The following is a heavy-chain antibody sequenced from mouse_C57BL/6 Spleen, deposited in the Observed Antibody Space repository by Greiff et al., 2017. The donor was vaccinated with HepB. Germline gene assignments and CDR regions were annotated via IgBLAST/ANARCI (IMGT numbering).Heavy chain of an antibody. CDR3: TTPSFITTVVAPFHAMDY. Sequence: VQLQQSGAELVRPGASVKLSCTASGFNIKDDYMHWVKQRPEQGLEWIGWIDPENGDTEYASKFQGKATITADTSSNTAYLQLSSLTSEDTAVYYCTTPSFITTVVAPFHAMDYWGQGTSVTVSS. CDR1: GFNIKDDY. J-gene: IGHJ4*01. V-gene: IGHV14-4*01. D-gene: IGHD1-1*01. CDR2: IDPENGDT.